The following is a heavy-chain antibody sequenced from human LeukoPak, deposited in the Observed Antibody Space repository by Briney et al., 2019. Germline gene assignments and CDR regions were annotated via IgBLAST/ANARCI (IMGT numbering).Heavy chain of an antibody. Sequence: ASVKVSCKASGYTFTDYYMHWVRQAPGQGLEWMGWISPNSDDTNYAQKFQGRVTMTSDTSINTAYMELSRLRSDDTAVYYCARDLCHGGSCFHFDSWGQGTLVTVSS. D-gene: IGHD2-15*01. J-gene: IGHJ4*02. CDR2: ISPNSDDT. V-gene: IGHV1-2*02. CDR3: ARDLCHGGSCFHFDS. CDR1: GYTFTDYY.